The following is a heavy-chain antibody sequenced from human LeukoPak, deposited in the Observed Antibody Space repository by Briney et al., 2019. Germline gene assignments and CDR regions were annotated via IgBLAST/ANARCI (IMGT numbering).Heavy chain of an antibody. CDR3: ARGQWLVRGYFQH. Sequence: ASVKVSCKASGGTFSSYAISWVRQTPGQGLEWMGRIIPIVGIANYAQKLQGRVTITADKSTSTAYMELSSLRSEDTAVYYCARGQWLVRGYFQHWGQGTLVTVSS. J-gene: IGHJ1*01. V-gene: IGHV1-69*04. CDR2: IIPIVGIA. D-gene: IGHD6-19*01. CDR1: GGTFSSYA.